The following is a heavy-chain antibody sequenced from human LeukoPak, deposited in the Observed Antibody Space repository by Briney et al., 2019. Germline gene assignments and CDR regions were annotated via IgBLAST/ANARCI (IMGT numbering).Heavy chain of an antibody. Sequence: SETLSLTCTVSGGSISSYYWSWIRQPPGKGLEWIGFIYYRGSTNYNPSLESRVTISIDTSKNRFSLKLSSVTAADTAVYYCARVRYYDSSGYQYYFDYWGQGTLVTVSS. J-gene: IGHJ4*02. CDR1: GGSISSYY. D-gene: IGHD3-22*01. CDR3: ARVRYYDSSGYQYYFDY. V-gene: IGHV4-59*01. CDR2: IYYRGST.